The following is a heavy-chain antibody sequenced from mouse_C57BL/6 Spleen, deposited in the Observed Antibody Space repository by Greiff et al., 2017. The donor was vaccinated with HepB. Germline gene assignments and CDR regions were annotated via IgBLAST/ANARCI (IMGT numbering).Heavy chain of an antibody. CDR2: IRSKSSNYAT. CDR3: VRDHYGSSDFAY. J-gene: IGHJ3*01. V-gene: IGHV10-3*01. D-gene: IGHD1-1*01. Sequence: EVMLVESGGGLVQPKGSLKLSCAASGFTFNTYAMHWVRQAPGKGLEWVARIRSKSSNYATYYAYTVKDRFTISRDESQSMLELQMNNLKTEDAAMYYCVRDHYGSSDFAYWGQGTLVTVSA. CDR1: GFTFNTYA.